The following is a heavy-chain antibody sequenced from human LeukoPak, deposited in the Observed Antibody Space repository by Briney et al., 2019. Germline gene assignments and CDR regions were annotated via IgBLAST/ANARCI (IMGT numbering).Heavy chain of an antibody. Sequence: GGSLRLSCAASGFTFRTYWMTWVRQAPGKGLEWVASIKEDGSEKYYVDSVQGRFTISRDNAKSSMYLQMNSLRAEDTGVYYCASGGYYRFEYWGQGTLVTVSS. D-gene: IGHD6-19*01. CDR1: GFTFRTYW. J-gene: IGHJ4*02. CDR2: IKEDGSEK. V-gene: IGHV3-7*01. CDR3: ASGGYYRFEY.